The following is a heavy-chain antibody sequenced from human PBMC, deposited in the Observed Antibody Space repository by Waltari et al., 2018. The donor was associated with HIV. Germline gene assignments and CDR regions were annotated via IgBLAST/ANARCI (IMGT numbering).Heavy chain of an antibody. J-gene: IGHJ4*02. V-gene: IGHV3-30*02. CDR1: GLPFSRSG. CDR3: AKPRHYYDSSGLDY. CDR2: IRYDGSNE. D-gene: IGHD3-22*01. Sequence: QVQLVESGGGVVQPGGSLRLSCAASGLPFSRSGMHLVRQAPGRGLEWGAFIRYDGSNEYYADSVKGRFTISRDNSKNTLYLQMNSLRAEDTAVYYCAKPRHYYDSSGLDYWGQGTLVTVSS.